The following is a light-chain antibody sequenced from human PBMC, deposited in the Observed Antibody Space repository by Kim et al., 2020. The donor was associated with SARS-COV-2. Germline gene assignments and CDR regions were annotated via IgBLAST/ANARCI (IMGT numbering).Light chain of an antibody. Sequence: DIQMTQSPSTLSVSVGDRVTITCRASQSVSPWLAWYQQKPGKAPKLLIYRASSLQSGVPSRFSGSGSGTEFTLIISSLQPDDFATYYCQQYNTYPLTFGGGTKVDIK. CDR3: QQYNTYPLT. V-gene: IGKV1-5*03. J-gene: IGKJ4*01. CDR1: QSVSPW. CDR2: RAS.